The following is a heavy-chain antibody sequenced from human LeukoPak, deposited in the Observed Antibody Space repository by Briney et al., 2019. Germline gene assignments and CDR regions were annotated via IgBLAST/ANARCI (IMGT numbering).Heavy chain of an antibody. J-gene: IGHJ4*02. CDR2: INPNSGGI. V-gene: IGHV1-2*02. CDR1: GYTFTGYY. CDR3: ASELDY. Sequence: ASVKVSCQASGYTFTGYYMYWVRQAPGQGLEWMGWINPNSGGINYAQKFQGRVTMTRDTSISTAYMELSRLRSDDTAVYYCASELDYWGQGTLVTVSS.